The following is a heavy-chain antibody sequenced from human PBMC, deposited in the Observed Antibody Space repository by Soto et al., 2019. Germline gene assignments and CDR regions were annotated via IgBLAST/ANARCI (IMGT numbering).Heavy chain of an antibody. CDR3: ARGYRWFDP. CDR1: GGSISSYY. CDR2: FSTSGST. D-gene: IGHD2-2*02. V-gene: IGHV4-4*07. J-gene: IGHJ5*02. Sequence: SETLSLTCTVSGGSISSYYWNWIRRPAGKGLEWIGRFSTSGSTNYNPSLRSRATMSVDTSKNQFSLKLSSVTAADTAVYYCARGYRWFDPWGQGTLVTVSS.